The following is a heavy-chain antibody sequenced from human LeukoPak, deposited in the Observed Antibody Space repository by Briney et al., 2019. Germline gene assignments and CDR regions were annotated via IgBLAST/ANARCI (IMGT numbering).Heavy chain of an antibody. J-gene: IGHJ4*02. V-gene: IGHV5-51*01. CDR2: IYPGDSDT. CDR1: GYSFTSYW. Sequence: GGSLKISCTGSGYSFTSYWIGWVRQMPGKGLEWMGIIYPGDSDTRYSPSFQGQVTISADESISTAYLQWSSLKASDTAMYYCARQDVSSLTVDYWGQGTLVTVSS. CDR3: ARQDVSSLTVDY.